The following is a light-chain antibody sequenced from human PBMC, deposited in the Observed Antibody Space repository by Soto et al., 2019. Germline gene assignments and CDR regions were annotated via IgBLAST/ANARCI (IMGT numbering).Light chain of an antibody. J-gene: IGKJ1*01. CDR2: GAS. Sequence: EIVLTQSPGTLSLSPGESATLSCRASQSVSSSYLAWYQHKPGQAPRLLIYGASSRATGIPDRFSGSGSGTDFTLTITRLEPEDFAVYYCQQYGSSPWTFGQGTKVEIK. CDR3: QQYGSSPWT. V-gene: IGKV3-20*01. CDR1: QSVSSSY.